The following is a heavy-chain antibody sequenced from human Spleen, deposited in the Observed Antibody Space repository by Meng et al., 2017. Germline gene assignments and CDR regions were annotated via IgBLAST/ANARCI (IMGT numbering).Heavy chain of an antibody. CDR2: ISGSGGST. V-gene: IGHV3-23*01. J-gene: IGHJ4*02. CDR1: GFTFSSYA. D-gene: IGHD3-22*01. CDR3: AKAFSYYYDSSGYPVNY. Sequence: GESLKISCAASGFTFSSYAMSWVRQAPGKGLEWVSAISGSGGSTYYADSVKGRFTISRDNSKNTLYLQMNSLRAEDTAVYYCAKAFSYYYDSSGYPVNYWGQGTLVTVSS.